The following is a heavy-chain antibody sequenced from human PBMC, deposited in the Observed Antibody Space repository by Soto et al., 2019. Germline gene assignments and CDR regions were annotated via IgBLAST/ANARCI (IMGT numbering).Heavy chain of an antibody. V-gene: IGHV1-69*02. CDR3: ARSVYCSSTSCYRGGWFDP. CDR1: GGTFSSYT. D-gene: IGHD2-2*01. CDR2: IIPILGIA. J-gene: IGHJ5*02. Sequence: QVQLVQSGAEVKKPGSSVKVSCKASGGTFSSYTISWVRQAPGQGLEWMGRIIPILGIANYAQKFQGRVTITADKSTSTAYMELSSLGSEDTAVYYCARSVYCSSTSCYRGGWFDPWGQGTLVTVSS.